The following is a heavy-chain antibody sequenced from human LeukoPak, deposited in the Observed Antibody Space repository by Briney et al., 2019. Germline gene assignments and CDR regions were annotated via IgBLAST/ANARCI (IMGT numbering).Heavy chain of an antibody. J-gene: IGHJ1*01. CDR2: IRYDGNNK. D-gene: IGHD3-22*01. V-gene: IGHV3-30*02. CDR1: GFTFSSYG. Sequence: GGSLRLSCAASGFTFSSYGMHWVRQAPGKGLEWVAFIRYDGNNKYYADSVKGRFTISRDNSKNTLYLQMNSLRAEDTAVYYCARSLVYYDSSGYLVWGQGTLVTVSS. CDR3: ARSLVYYDSSGYLV.